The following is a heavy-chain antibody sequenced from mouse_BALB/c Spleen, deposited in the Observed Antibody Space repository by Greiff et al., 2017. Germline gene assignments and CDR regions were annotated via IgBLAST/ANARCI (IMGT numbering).Heavy chain of an antibody. V-gene: IGHV1S29*02. J-gene: IGHJ4*01. Sequence: EVQLQQSGPELVKPGASVKISCKASGYTFTDYNMHWVKQSHGESLEWIGYIYPYNGGTGYNQKFKSKATLTVDNSSSTAYMELRSLTSEDSAVYYCARNSRMDYWGQGTSVTVSS. CDR2: IYPYNGGT. CDR1: GYTFTDYN. CDR3: ARNSRMDY.